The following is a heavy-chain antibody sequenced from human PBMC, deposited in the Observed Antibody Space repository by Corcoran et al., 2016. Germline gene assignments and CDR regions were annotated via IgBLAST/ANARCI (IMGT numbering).Heavy chain of an antibody. J-gene: IGHJ6*02. CDR3: ARDRGFGVVRYVMDV. CDR1: GSTFSSYA. D-gene: IGHD3-3*01. V-gene: IGHV1-69*01. CDR2: IIPSFGTT. Sequence: QVQLVQSGAEVKKPGSSVKVSCKASGSTFSSYAINWVRQAPGQGLEWMGGIIPSFGTTNYAPKFQGRVTITADESTNTAYMELSSLRSADTAIYYCARDRGFGVVRYVMDVWGQGTTVTVSS.